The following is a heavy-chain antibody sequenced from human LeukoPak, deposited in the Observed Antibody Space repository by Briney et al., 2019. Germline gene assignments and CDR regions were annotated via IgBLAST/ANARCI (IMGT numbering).Heavy chain of an antibody. J-gene: IGHJ4*02. CDR1: GFTFSNAW. Sequence: PGGSLRLSCAASGFTFSNAWMSWVRQAPGKGLAWVGHIKSKTDAGTIDYAAPVKGRFIISRDDSKNTLYLQMNSLKSEDTAVYYCTTGGATTCYYWGQGALVTVSS. V-gene: IGHV3-15*01. D-gene: IGHD1-1*01. CDR2: IKSKTDAGTI. CDR3: TTGGATTCYY.